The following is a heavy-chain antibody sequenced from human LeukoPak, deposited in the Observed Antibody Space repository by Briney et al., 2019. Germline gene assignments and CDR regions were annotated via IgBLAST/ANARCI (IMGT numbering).Heavy chain of an antibody. V-gene: IGHV3-23*01. Sequence: PGGSLRRSCAASGFNFGYYAMAWVRQAPGKGLEWVSVLSDSGDTTYYADSVKGRFTISRDNSKNTLYLQMNSLRAEDTAVYYCAKDRRRTSGWYAFDYWGQGTLVTVSS. CDR1: GFNFGYYA. D-gene: IGHD6-19*01. CDR2: LSDSGDTT. CDR3: AKDRRRTSGWYAFDY. J-gene: IGHJ4*02.